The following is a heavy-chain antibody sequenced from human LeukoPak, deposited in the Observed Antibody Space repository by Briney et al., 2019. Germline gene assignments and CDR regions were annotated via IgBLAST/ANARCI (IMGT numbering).Heavy chain of an antibody. Sequence: WVRRVTKKELDWVSSTTSGRTYIYYADSVKGRFTISRDNAKKSLYLQMNSLRADDSAVYYCARGEASSRFDYWGQGTLVTVSS. D-gene: IGHD6-13*01. CDR2: TTSGRTYI. CDR3: ARGEASSRFDY. V-gene: IGHV3-21*01. J-gene: IGHJ4*02.